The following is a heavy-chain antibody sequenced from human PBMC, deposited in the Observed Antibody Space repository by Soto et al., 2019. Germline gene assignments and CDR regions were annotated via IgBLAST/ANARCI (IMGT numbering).Heavy chain of an antibody. CDR3: ARTPRVTTPKWFDP. J-gene: IGHJ5*02. Sequence: ASVKVSCKASGYTFTSYGISWVRQAPGQGLEWMGWISAYNGNTNYAQKLQGRVTMTTDTSTSTAYMELRSLRSDDTAVYYCARTPRVTTPKWFDPWGQGTLVTVSS. D-gene: IGHD3-22*01. V-gene: IGHV1-18*01. CDR1: GYTFTSYG. CDR2: ISAYNGNT.